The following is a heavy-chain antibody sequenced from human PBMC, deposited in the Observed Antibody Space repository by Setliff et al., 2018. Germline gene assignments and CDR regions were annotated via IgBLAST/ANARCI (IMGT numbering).Heavy chain of an antibody. J-gene: IGHJ4*02. D-gene: IGHD2-21*02. Sequence: GASVKVSCKASGYTFRNYAFAWVRQAPGQGLEWVGWISVYNGDTNYAQKFQGRVTLTTDTSTSTAYMELRSLTSDDTAVYYCAGAGGNSDYFDYWGQGTLVTVSS. CDR2: ISVYNGDT. CDR3: AGAGGNSDYFDY. CDR1: GYTFRNYA. V-gene: IGHV1-18*01.